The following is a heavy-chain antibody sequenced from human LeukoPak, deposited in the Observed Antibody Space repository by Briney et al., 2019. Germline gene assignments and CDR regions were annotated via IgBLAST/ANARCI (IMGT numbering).Heavy chain of an antibody. CDR3: ARDRHYYDSSGHFDY. CDR1: GYTFTGYY. V-gene: IGHV1-2*06. CDR2: INPNSGGT. D-gene: IGHD3-22*01. Sequence: ASVKVSRKASGYTFTGYYMHWVRQAPGQGLEWMRRINPNSGGTNYAQKFQGRVTMTRDTSISTAYMELSRLRSDDTAVYYCARDRHYYDSSGHFDYWGQGTLVTVSS. J-gene: IGHJ4*02.